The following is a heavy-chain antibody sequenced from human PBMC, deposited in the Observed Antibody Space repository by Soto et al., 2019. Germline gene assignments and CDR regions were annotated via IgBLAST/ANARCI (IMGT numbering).Heavy chain of an antibody. CDR3: VHSGGYFDY. CDR1: GDSVSSNSAA. D-gene: IGHD1-26*01. CDR2: TYYRSKWYN. V-gene: IGHV6-1*01. Sequence: SQTLSLTCAISGDSVSSNSAAWNWIRQSPSRGLEWLGRTYYRSKWYNEYAGSVKGRIIINPDTSRNQFSLQLNSVTPEDTAVYYCVHSGGYFDYWGQGTLVTVSS. J-gene: IGHJ4*02.